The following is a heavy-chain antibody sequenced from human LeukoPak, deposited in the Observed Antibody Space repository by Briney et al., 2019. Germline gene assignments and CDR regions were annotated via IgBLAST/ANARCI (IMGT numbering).Heavy chain of an antibody. CDR1: GFTFKDYG. Sequence: GGSLRLSCAASGFTFKDYGMYWVRQAPGKGLEWVAYMQSNGITKYYADSVRGRFTISRDNSKNTLYLELNNLREEDTAVYFCANPSPVLIGNYFDSGGGEPGVTVSS. V-gene: IGHV3-30*02. CDR2: MQSNGITK. CDR3: ANPSPVLIGNYFDS. D-gene: IGHD3-3*01. J-gene: IGHJ4*02.